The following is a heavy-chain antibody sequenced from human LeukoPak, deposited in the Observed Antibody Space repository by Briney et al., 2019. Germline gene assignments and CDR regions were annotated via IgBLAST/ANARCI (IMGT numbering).Heavy chain of an antibody. CDR1: GGSISSGGYY. J-gene: IGHJ5*02. D-gene: IGHD5-24*01. CDR2: IYHSGST. CDR3: ARDPARDGYWGNWFDP. V-gene: IGHV4-30-2*01. Sequence: SETLSLTCTVSGGSISSGGYYWSWIRQPPGKGLEWIGYIYHSGSTYYNPSLKSRVTISVDRSKNQFSLKLSSVTAADTAVYYCARDPARDGYWGNWFDPWGQGTLVTVSS.